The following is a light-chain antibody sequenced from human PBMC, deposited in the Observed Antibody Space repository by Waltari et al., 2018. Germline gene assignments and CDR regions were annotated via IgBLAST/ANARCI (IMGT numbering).Light chain of an antibody. V-gene: IGKV1-NL1*01. CDR2: AAS. Sequence: DILMTQSPSSLSASVGDRVTITCRASQGISNSVAWYQQKQGKAPKLLLYAASGLQSGVPSRFSGSGSGTDYTLTISNLQPEDFATYYCQQYYSTRQKTFGQGTKVEIK. J-gene: IGKJ1*01. CDR3: QQYYSTRQKT. CDR1: QGISNS.